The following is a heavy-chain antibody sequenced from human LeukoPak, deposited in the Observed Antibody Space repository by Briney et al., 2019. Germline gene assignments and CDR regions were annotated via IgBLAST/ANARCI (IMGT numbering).Heavy chain of an antibody. CDR1: GVTFSRYA. D-gene: IGHD5-18*01. J-gene: IGHJ4*02. Sequence: GGSLRLSCAASGVTFSRYAMSWVRQAPGKGLEWVSAISESGTGTYYADSVKGRFTISRDNSKNTLSLQMNSLRAEDTAVYYCAKDIARGYTSGSIEQDYWGQGTLVTVSS. CDR3: AKDIARGYTSGSIEQDY. V-gene: IGHV3-23*01. CDR2: ISESGTGT.